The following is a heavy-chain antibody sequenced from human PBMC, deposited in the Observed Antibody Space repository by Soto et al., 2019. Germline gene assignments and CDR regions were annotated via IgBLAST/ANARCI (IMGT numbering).Heavy chain of an antibody. Sequence: QVQLQESGPGLVKPSGTLSLTCAVSGGSISSSNWWSWVRQPPGKGLEWIGEIYHTGSTNYNPSLKSRVIISLDKSKNQFSLKLSSVTAADTAVYFCARSTFCSGGTCYPLPVGLDVWGQGTTGTVSS. V-gene: IGHV4-4*02. CDR2: IYHTGST. J-gene: IGHJ6*02. CDR1: GGSISSSNW. D-gene: IGHD2-15*01. CDR3: ARSTFCSGGTCYPLPVGLDV.